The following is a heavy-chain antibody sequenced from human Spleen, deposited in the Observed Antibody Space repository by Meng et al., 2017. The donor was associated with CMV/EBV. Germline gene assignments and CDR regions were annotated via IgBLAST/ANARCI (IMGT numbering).Heavy chain of an antibody. V-gene: IGHV4-59*01. CDR1: GGSISIYY. Sequence: ESLKISCSVSGGSISIYYWSWIRQPPGKGLEWIGYINYRGSTNYNPSLKSRVTISVDPSKDQFSLKLTSVTAADTAVYYCARGLRGDGTNSDEYFQHWGLGTLVTVSS. D-gene: IGHD2-8*01. J-gene: IGHJ1*01. CDR3: ARGLRGDGTNSDEYFQH. CDR2: INYRGST.